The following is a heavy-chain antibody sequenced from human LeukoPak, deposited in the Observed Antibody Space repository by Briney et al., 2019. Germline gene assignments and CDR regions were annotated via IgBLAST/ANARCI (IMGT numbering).Heavy chain of an antibody. J-gene: IGHJ4*02. CDR2: VSSTGKTT. Sequence: GGSLRLSCAASGFTSTSYSINWVRQAPGKGLEWISYVSSTGKTTYYAASVKGRVTFSRDDADNSLYLQMNSPRAEDTGIYYCASRPLSGRSTWYTLDFWGQGVLVTVSS. V-gene: IGHV3-48*04. D-gene: IGHD6-13*01. CDR3: ASRPLSGRSTWYTLDF. CDR1: GFTSTSYS.